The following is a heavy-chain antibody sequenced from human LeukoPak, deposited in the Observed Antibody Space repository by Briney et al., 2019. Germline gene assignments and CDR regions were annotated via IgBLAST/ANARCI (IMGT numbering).Heavy chain of an antibody. Sequence: GGSLSLSCAASGFTFSSYTMNWVRQAPGKGLEWVSSISSSSSYIYYADSVKGRFTISRDNAKNSLYLQMNSLRAEDTAVYYCARDHLSSGSSPDYYYYYYMDVWGKGTTVTISS. CDR2: ISSSSSYI. CDR3: ARDHLSSGSSPDYYYYYYMDV. V-gene: IGHV3-21*01. D-gene: IGHD6-19*01. CDR1: GFTFSSYT. J-gene: IGHJ6*03.